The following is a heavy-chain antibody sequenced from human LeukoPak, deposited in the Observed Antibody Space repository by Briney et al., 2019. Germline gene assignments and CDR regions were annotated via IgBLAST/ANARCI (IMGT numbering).Heavy chain of an antibody. J-gene: IGHJ4*02. V-gene: IGHV3-23*01. CDR2: ISGSGGST. Sequence: GGSLRLSCAASGFTFSSYEMSWVRQAPGKGLEWVSAISGSGGSTYYADSVKGRFTISRDNSKNTLYLQMNSLRAEDTAVYYCVYDSSGFKRTFDYWGQGTLVTVSS. CDR1: GFTFSSYE. D-gene: IGHD3-22*01. CDR3: VYDSSGFKRTFDY.